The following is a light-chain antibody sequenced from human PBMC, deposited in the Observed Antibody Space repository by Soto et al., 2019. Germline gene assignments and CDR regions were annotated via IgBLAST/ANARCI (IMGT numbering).Light chain of an antibody. CDR2: PLS. CDR3: MQRIELPSIT. CDR1: QSLLDRDDGNTY. J-gene: IGKJ5*01. Sequence: DIVMTQTPLSLPVTPGEPASISCRSSQSLLDRDDGNTYLDWYLQKPGQSPQLLIYPLSYRASGVPDRFSGSGAGTDFTLKISRGEAEDVGVYYCMQRIELPSITVGQGTRLEIK. V-gene: IGKV2-40*01.